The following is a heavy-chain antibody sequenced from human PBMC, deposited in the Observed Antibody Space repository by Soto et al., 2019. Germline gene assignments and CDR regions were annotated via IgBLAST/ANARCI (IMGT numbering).Heavy chain of an antibody. V-gene: IGHV4-31*03. D-gene: IGHD2-15*01. CDR3: ARAVNAGYCSGGSCRPSYYYGMDV. J-gene: IGHJ6*02. Sequence: SETLSLTCTVSGGSISSGGYYWSWIRQHPGKGLEWIGYIYYSGSTYYNPSLKSRVTISVDTSKNQFSLKLSSVTAADTAVYYCARAVNAGYCSGGSCRPSYYYGMDVWGQGTTVTVSS. CDR1: GGSISSGGYY. CDR2: IYYSGST.